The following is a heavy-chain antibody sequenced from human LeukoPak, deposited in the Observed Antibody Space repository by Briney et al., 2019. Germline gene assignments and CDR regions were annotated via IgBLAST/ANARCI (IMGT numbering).Heavy chain of an antibody. Sequence: QPGGSLRLSCAASGFTFSSYAMNWVRQAPGKGLEWVSTLSGNGVSTYYADSVKGRFTISRDNSKNTLYLQMNSLRVEDTAVYYCAKAGGYSGYDRSDSWGQGTLVTVSS. CDR1: GFTFSSYA. J-gene: IGHJ4*02. CDR2: LSGNGVST. CDR3: AKAGGYSGYDRSDS. V-gene: IGHV3-23*01. D-gene: IGHD5-12*01.